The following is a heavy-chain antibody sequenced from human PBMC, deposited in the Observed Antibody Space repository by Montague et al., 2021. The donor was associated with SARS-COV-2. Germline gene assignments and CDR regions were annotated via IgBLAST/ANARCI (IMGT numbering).Heavy chain of an antibody. CDR1: GSWITGADRK. V-gene: IGHV4-59*05. CDR2: IHYIGDT. CDR3: ARLLPDGTVVATDIPFDS. D-gene: IGHD2-21*02. J-gene: IGHJ4*02. Sequence: SETLSLTCSILGSWITGADRKCTRLSPSHEEGLELIGSIHYIGDTYYNPSLESRVTISVDTSENQFSLKLRSVIAADTAVYYCARLLPDGTVVATDIPFDSWGQGTLVTVSS.